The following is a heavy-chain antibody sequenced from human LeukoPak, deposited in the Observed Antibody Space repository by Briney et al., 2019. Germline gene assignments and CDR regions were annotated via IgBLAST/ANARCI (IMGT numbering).Heavy chain of an antibody. Sequence: GASVKVSCKASGYTFTSYGISRVRQAPGQGLEWMGWISAYNGNTNYAQKLQGRVTMTTDTSTSTAYMELRSLRSDDTAVYYCARDRGDDTVSYFDYWGQGTLVTVSS. V-gene: IGHV1-18*01. CDR1: GYTFTSYG. D-gene: IGHD3-22*01. CDR3: ARDRGDDTVSYFDY. CDR2: ISAYNGNT. J-gene: IGHJ4*02.